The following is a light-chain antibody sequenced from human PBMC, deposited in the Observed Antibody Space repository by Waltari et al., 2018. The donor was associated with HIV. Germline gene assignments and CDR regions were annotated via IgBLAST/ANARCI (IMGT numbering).Light chain of an antibody. J-gene: IGLJ3*02. CDR2: DNK. CDR3: GTWDSSLSAGV. V-gene: IGLV1-51*01. CDR1: RSTTGNHY. Sequence: QSVLTQPPSVSAAPGQKVTISCSGRRSTTGNHYATWYQQLPGKAPKLLIYDNKTRPSGIPHRFSGSKSGTSATLGITGLQTGDEADYYCGTWDSSLSAGVFGGGTKLTVL.